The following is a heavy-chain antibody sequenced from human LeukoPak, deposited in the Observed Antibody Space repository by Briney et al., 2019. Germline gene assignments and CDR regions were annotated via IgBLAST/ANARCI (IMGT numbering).Heavy chain of an antibody. Sequence: GASVKVSCKVSGYTLTELSMHWVRQAPGKGLEWMGGFDPEDGETIYAQKFQGRVTMTEDTSTDTAYMELSSLRSEDTAVYYCASHMVPTIAAAGPIDYWGQGTLVTVSS. CDR2: FDPEDGET. CDR1: GYTLTELS. V-gene: IGHV1-24*01. J-gene: IGHJ4*02. D-gene: IGHD6-13*01. CDR3: ASHMVPTIAAAGPIDY.